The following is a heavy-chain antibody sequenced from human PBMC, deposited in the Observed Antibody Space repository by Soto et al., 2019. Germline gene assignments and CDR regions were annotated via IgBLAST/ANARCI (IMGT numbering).Heavy chain of an antibody. D-gene: IGHD4-17*01. CDR2: ISGSGGST. V-gene: IGHV3-23*01. J-gene: IGHJ3*02. CDR1: VFSFSTYA. Sequence: EVQLLESGGGLVQPGGSLRLSCAASVFSFSTYAMSWVRQAPGKGLEWVSAISGSGGSTYYADSVKGRFTISRDNSKNTLYLQMNSMRAEDTAVYYCAKDPSTTVTSGIAFDIWGQGTMVTVSS. CDR3: AKDPSTTVTSGIAFDI.